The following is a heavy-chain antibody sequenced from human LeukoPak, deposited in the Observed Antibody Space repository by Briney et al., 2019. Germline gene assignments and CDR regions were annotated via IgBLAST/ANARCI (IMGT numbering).Heavy chain of an antibody. D-gene: IGHD6-19*01. Sequence: PSETLSLTCTVSGGSISSGSYYWSWIRQPAGKGLEWIGRIYTSGSTNYNPSLKSRVTISVDTSKNQFSLKLSSVTAAGTAVYYCARGPVAGNFDYWGQGTLVTVSS. CDR1: GGSISSGSYY. CDR3: ARGPVAGNFDY. J-gene: IGHJ4*02. CDR2: IYTSGST. V-gene: IGHV4-61*02.